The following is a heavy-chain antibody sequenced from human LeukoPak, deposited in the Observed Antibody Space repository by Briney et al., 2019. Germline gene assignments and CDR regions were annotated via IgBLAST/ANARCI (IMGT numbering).Heavy chain of an antibody. CDR1: GGSISSYY. V-gene: IGHV4-59*08. CDR3: ARQKYSGYDYWFDP. CDR2: IYYSGST. Sequence: SETLSLTCTVSGGSISSYYWSWIRQPPGKGLEWIGYIYYSGSTNYNPSLKSRVTISVDTSKNQFSLKLSSVTAADTAVYYCARQKYSGYDYWFDPWGQGTLVTVSS. J-gene: IGHJ5*02. D-gene: IGHD5-12*01.